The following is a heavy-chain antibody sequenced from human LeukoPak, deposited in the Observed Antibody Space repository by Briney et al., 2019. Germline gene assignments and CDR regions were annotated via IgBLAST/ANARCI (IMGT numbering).Heavy chain of an antibody. V-gene: IGHV4-39*07. J-gene: IGHJ5*02. CDR2: IYYSGST. Sequence: SETLSLTCTVSGGSISSSSYYWGWIRQPPGKGLEWIGSIYYSGSTYYNPSLKSRVTISVDTSKNQFSLKLSSVTAADTAVYYCARRGYYDILTGWGEFNWFDPWGQGTLVTVSS. CDR3: ARRGYYDILTGWGEFNWFDP. CDR1: GGSISSSSYY. D-gene: IGHD3-9*01.